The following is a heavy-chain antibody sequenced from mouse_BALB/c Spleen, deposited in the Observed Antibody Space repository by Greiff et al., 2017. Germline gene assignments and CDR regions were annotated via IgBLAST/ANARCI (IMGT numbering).Heavy chain of an antibody. CDR1: GYTFTSYT. J-gene: IGHJ1*01. D-gene: IGHD1-1*01. CDR2: INPSSGYT. CDR3: AREGRYGSSYWYFDV. Sequence: QVQLKESRAELARPGASVKMSCKASGYTFTSYTMHWVKQRPGQGLEWIGYINPSSGYTNYNQKFKDKATLTADKSSSTAYMQLSSLTSEDSAVYYCAREGRYGSSYWYFDVWGAGTTVTVSS. V-gene: IGHV1-4*01.